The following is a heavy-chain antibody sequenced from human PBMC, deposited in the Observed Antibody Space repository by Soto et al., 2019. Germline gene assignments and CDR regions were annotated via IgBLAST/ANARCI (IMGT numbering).Heavy chain of an antibody. CDR1: GFTFDDYA. V-gene: IGHV3-9*01. Sequence: EVQLVESGGGLVQPGRSLRLSCAASGFTFDDYAMHWVRQGPGKGLEWVSSISWNSGNLGYADSVKGRFTISRDNAKNSLYLQMNSLRGEDTALYYCAKGASTTMFAVNDYWGQGTLVTVSS. CDR3: AKGASTTMFAVNDY. J-gene: IGHJ4*02. CDR2: ISWNSGNL. D-gene: IGHD3-10*02.